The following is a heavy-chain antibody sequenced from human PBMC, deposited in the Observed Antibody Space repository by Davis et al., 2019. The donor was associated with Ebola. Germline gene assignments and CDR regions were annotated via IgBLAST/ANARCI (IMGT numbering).Heavy chain of an antibody. CDR3: ARDEATRSGSYCFDY. CDR2: IIPIFGTA. CDR1: GYTFTHRY. D-gene: IGHD1-26*01. Sequence: SVKVSCKASGYTFTHRYLLWVRQAPGQALEWMGGIIPIFGTANYAQKFQGRVTITADESTSTAYMELSSLRSEDTAVYYCARDEATRSGSYCFDYWGQGTLVTVSS. V-gene: IGHV1-69*13. J-gene: IGHJ4*02.